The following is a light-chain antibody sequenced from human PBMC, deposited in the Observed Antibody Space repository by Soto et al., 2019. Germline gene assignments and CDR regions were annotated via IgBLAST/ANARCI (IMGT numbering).Light chain of an antibody. J-gene: IGKJ1*01. Sequence: EIVMTQSPATLSVSPGERATLTCRASQRISSNLAWYQQKPGQAPRLLIYGASTRDTGIPDRFSGSGSGTEFTLTISSLQSEDCAVYYCHQYNNLWTFGQGTKVEIK. CDR1: QRISSN. CDR2: GAS. CDR3: HQYNNLWT. V-gene: IGKV3-15*01.